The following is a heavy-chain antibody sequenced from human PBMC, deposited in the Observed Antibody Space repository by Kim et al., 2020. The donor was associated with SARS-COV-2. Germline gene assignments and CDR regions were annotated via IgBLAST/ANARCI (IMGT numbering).Heavy chain of an antibody. CDR2: ISWNGGDI. D-gene: IGHD1-20*01. CDR3: TKGGYNWVGCPYAFDV. CDR1: GFSFDGYG. V-gene: IGHV3-9*01. J-gene: IGHJ3*01. Sequence: GGSLRLSCAASGFSFDGYGMNWVRQVPGKGLEWVSDISWNGGDIDYADSVRGRFTISRDNAKNSLYLQMNSLRVEDTALYYCTKGGYNWVGCPYAFDVWGQGTMVTVSS.